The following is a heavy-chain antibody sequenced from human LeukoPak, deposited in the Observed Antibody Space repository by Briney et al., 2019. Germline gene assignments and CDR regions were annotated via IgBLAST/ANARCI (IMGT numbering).Heavy chain of an antibody. CDR3: ARGQRN. CDR1: GGSFSGYY. J-gene: IGHJ4*02. CDR2: INHSGST. Sequence: SETLSLTCAVYGGSFSGYYWSWIRQPPGKGLEWIGEINHSGSTNYNPSLKSRVTISVDTSKNQFSLKLSSVTAADTAVYYCARGQRNWGQGTLVTISS. V-gene: IGHV4-34*01.